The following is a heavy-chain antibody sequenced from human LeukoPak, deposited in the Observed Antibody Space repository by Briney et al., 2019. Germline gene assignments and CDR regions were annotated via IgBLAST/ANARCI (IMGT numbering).Heavy chain of an antibody. Sequence: ASVKVSCKASGYTFTSYDINWVRQATGQGLEWMGWMNPNSGNTGYAQKFQGRVTITADESTSTAYMELSSLRSEDTAVYYCARFGPVIVVSEGWFDPWGQGTLVTVSS. CDR2: MNPNSGNT. J-gene: IGHJ5*02. CDR3: ARFGPVIVVSEGWFDP. CDR1: GYTFTSYD. D-gene: IGHD2-21*01. V-gene: IGHV1-8*03.